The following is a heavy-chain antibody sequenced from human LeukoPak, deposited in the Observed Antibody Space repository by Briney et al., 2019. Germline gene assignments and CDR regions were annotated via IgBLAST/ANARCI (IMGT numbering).Heavy chain of an antibody. J-gene: IGHJ4*02. CDR1: GGSISSYY. D-gene: IGHD3-3*01. V-gene: IGHV4-4*07. CDR3: ARDLGFWSGPDY. Sequence: SETLSLTCTVSGGSISSYYWSWIRQPAGKGLQWIGRIYSSGSTNYNPSLKSRVTMSVDTSKNQFSLRLSSVTAADTAVYYCARDLGFWSGPDYWGQGTLVTVST. CDR2: IYSSGST.